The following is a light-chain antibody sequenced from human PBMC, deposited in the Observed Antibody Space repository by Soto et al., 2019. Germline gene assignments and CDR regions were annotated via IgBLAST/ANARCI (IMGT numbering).Light chain of an antibody. CDR1: QSVTTQ. Sequence: IVLTQSPRTLSLSPRETATLSCRASQSVTTQLAWYQQKRGRAPRLIIHGASRRDTGIPDRISGSGSGTDFTLTISRVEPEDVAVYYCQQYDNSPITFGQGTRLEIK. V-gene: IGKV3-20*01. J-gene: IGKJ5*01. CDR3: QQYDNSPIT. CDR2: GAS.